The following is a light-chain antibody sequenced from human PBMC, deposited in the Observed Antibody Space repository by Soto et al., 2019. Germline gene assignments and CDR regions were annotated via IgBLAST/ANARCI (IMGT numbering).Light chain of an antibody. V-gene: IGLV1-44*01. CDR2: TND. J-gene: IGLJ3*02. Sequence: QPVLTQPPSASGTPGQSVTISCSGSTSNIGNNNVKWYQQLPGTAPKLLIHTNDQRPSGVPDRFSGSKSGTSASLAISGLQSEDEADYYCSTWDDSLNGCWVFGGGTKVTVL. CDR1: TSNIGNNN. CDR3: STWDDSLNGCWV.